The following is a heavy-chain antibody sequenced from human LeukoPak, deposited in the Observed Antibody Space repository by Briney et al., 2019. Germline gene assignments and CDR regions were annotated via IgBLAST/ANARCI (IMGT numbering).Heavy chain of an antibody. CDR3: ARICSGGSCYSGDY. CDR1: GYSISSGYY. Sequence: SETLSLTCTVSGYSISSGYYWGWIRQPPGKGLEWIGEINHSGSTNYNPSLKSRVTISVDTSKNQFSLKLSSVTAADTAVYYCARICSGGSCYSGDYWGQGTLVTVSS. V-gene: IGHV4-38-2*02. CDR2: INHSGST. D-gene: IGHD2-15*01. J-gene: IGHJ4*02.